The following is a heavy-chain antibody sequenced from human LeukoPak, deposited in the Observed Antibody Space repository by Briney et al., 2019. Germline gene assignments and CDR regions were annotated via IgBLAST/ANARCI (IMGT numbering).Heavy chain of an antibody. CDR3: ARDYYYDSSGYYYMDV. J-gene: IGHJ6*03. D-gene: IGHD3-22*01. V-gene: IGHV3-21*01. CDR1: GFTFSSYS. CDR2: ISSSSSYI. Sequence: GGSLRLSCAASGFTFSSYSMNWVRQAPGKGLEWVASISSSSSYIYYADSVKGRFTISRDNAKNSLYLQMNSLRAEDTAVYYCARDYYYDSSGYYYMDVWGKGTTVTVSS.